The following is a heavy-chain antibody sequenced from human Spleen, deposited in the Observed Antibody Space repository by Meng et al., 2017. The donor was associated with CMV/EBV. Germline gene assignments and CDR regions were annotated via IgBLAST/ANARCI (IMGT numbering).Heavy chain of an antibody. Sequence: GESLKISCAASGFTFSSYSMNWVRQAPGKGLEWVSYISSSSSTIYYADSVKGRFTISRDNAKNSLYLQMNSLRAEDTALYYCAKDQEGNFWSGFDYWGQGTLVTVSS. CDR3: AKDQEGNFWSGFDY. CDR1: GFTFSSYS. V-gene: IGHV3-48*04. D-gene: IGHD3-3*01. J-gene: IGHJ4*02. CDR2: ISSSSSTI.